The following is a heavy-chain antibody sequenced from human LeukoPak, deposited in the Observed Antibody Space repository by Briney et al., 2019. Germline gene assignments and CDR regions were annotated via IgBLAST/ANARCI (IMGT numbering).Heavy chain of an antibody. CDR2: ITGTSGKT. V-gene: IGHV3-23*01. D-gene: IGHD6-13*01. J-gene: IGHJ4*02. CDR1: GFTFGSYA. CDR3: AKDHVNAGYLDY. Sequence: GGSLRLSCAASGFTFGSYAMSWVRQAPGKGLEWVSSITGTSGKTYYAGSVKGRFTISRDNSKNTLFLHMDSLRADDTAVYYCAKDHVNAGYLDYWGQGTLVTVSS.